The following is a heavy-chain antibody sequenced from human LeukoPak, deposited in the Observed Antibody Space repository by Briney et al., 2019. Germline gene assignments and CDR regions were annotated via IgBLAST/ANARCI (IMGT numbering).Heavy chain of an antibody. J-gene: IGHJ4*02. Sequence: SETLSLTCAVYGGSLSGRYWAWIRQPPGKGLEWIGQINHSGSTNYNPSLKSRVTISVDTSKNQFSLKLSSVTAADTAVYYCARENYYDSRPFDYWGQGTLVTVSS. D-gene: IGHD3-22*01. CDR3: ARENYYDSRPFDY. V-gene: IGHV4-34*01. CDR1: GGSLSGRY. CDR2: INHSGST.